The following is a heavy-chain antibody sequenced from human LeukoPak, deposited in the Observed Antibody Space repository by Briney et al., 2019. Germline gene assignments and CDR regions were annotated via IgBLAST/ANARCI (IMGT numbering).Heavy chain of an antibody. V-gene: IGHV1-2*02. Sequence: ASVKVSCKASGYTFTGYYMHWVRQAPGQGLEWMGWINPNSGGTNYAQKFQGRVTMTRDTSISTAYMELSRLRSDDTAVYYCARVRVGANVFDIWGQGTMVTVSS. CDR1: GYTFTGYY. D-gene: IGHD1-26*01. CDR2: INPNSGGT. J-gene: IGHJ3*02. CDR3: ARVRVGANVFDI.